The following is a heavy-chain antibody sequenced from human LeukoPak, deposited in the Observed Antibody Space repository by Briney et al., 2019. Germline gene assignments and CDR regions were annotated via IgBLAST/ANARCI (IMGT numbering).Heavy chain of an antibody. V-gene: IGHV3-23*01. CDR2: ISGSGAGT. J-gene: IGHJ4*02. CDR3: AKSIAVAFYS. D-gene: IGHD6-19*01. Sequence: PGGSLRLSCAASGFTFSSFAMSWVRQAPGKGLDWVSSISGSGAGTYYADSVKGRITISRDNSKNTLYLQMNSLRAEDTAVYYCAKSIAVAFYSWGQGTLVTVSS. CDR1: GFTFSSFA.